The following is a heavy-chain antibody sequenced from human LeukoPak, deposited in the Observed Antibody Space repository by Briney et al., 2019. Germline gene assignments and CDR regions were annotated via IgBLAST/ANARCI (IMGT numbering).Heavy chain of an antibody. J-gene: IGHJ4*02. D-gene: IGHD2-15*01. V-gene: IGHV1-46*01. CDR2: INPSGGST. Sequence: ASVKVSCEASGYTFTSYYMHWVRQAPGQGLEWMGIINPSGGSTSYAQKFQGRVTMTRDTSTSTVYMELSSLRSEDTAVYYCARGRGKIGSGGSCYDYWGQGTLVTVSS. CDR1: GYTFTSYY. CDR3: ARGRGKIGSGGSCYDY.